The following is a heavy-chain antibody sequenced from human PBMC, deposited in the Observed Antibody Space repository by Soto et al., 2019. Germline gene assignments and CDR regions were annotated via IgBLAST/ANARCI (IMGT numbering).Heavy chain of an antibody. Sequence: QVQLQESGPGLVKPSETLSLTCTVSAGSITNYYCSWFRQPPGKGLEWIGYINYDGYSAYNLSLKRRVTLSMDASKTHFSLMLESVTATDTAVYYCARHGFGPLHGLVDVWGPGTTVIVSS. D-gene: IGHD3-10*01. CDR3: ARHGFGPLHGLVDV. J-gene: IGHJ6*02. V-gene: IGHV4-59*08. CDR1: AGSITNYY. CDR2: INYDGYS.